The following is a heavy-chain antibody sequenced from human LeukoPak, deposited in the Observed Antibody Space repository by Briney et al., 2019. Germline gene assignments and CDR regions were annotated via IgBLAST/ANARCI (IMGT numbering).Heavy chain of an antibody. D-gene: IGHD1-14*01. Sequence: PGGSLRLSCAASGFTFSSYGMHWVRQAPGKGLEWVAVIWYDGSNKYYADSVKGRFTISRDNSKNTLYLQMNSLRAEDTAVYYCARAQGRSSTSPQPVHYYYGMDVWGQGTTVTVSS. V-gene: IGHV3-33*01. CDR2: IWYDGSNK. CDR1: GFTFSSYG. CDR3: ARAQGRSSTSPQPVHYYYGMDV. J-gene: IGHJ6*02.